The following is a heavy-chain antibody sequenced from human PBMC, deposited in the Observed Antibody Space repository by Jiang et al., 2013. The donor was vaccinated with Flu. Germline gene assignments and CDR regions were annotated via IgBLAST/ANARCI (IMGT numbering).Heavy chain of an antibody. Sequence: YGSGLVKPSETLSLTCTVSGGSISSSSYYWGWIRQPPGKGLEWIGSIYYSGSTYYNPSLKSRVTISVDTSKNQFSLKLSSVTAADTAVYYCARPVDLAEASYYFDYWGQGTLVTVSS. CDR2: IYYSGST. D-gene: IGHD3/OR15-3a*01. J-gene: IGHJ4*02. CDR3: ARPVDLAEASYYFDY. V-gene: IGHV4-39*01. CDR1: GGSISSSSYY.